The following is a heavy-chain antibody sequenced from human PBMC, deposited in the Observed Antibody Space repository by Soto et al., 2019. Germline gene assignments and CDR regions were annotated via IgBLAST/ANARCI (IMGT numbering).Heavy chain of an antibody. CDR2: IYHSGST. V-gene: IGHV4-30-2*01. Sequence: QLQLQESGSGLFKPSQTLSLTCAVSGGSISSGGYSWSWIRQPPGKGLEWIGYIYHSGSTYYNPSLKSRVTISVDRSKNQFSLKLSSVTAADTAVYYCASSHAGAHITAAVHWGQGNLVTVSS. CDR3: ASSHAGAHITAAVH. CDR1: GGSISSGGYS. D-gene: IGHD6-13*01. J-gene: IGHJ4*02.